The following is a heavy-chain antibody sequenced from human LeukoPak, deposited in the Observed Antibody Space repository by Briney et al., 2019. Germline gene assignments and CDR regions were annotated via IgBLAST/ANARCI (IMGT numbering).Heavy chain of an antibody. CDR1: GYTFSSYS. CDR2: ISAYNGNT. D-gene: IGHD6-13*01. CDR3: ARGLAAAANDY. Sequence: GASVKVSCKASGYTFSSYSITWERQAPGQGLEWMGWISAYNGNTNYAQRLQGRVTMTTDTSTSTAYMELRSLRSDDTAVYYCARGLAAAANDYWGQGTLVTVSS. V-gene: IGHV1-18*01. J-gene: IGHJ4*02.